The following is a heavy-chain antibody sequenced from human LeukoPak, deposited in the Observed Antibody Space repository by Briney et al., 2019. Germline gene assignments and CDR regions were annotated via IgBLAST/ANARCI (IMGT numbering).Heavy chain of an antibody. Sequence: PGGSLRLSCAASGFTFSSYGMHWVRQAPGKGLEWVAVISNDGSDKYYADSVKGRFTISRDNSKNTLSLQMNSLRAEDTAVYYCARDYSGNYYKGFDYWGQGTLVTVSS. CDR2: ISNDGSDK. V-gene: IGHV3-30*19. J-gene: IGHJ4*02. CDR1: GFTFSSYG. D-gene: IGHD1-26*01. CDR3: ARDYSGNYYKGFDY.